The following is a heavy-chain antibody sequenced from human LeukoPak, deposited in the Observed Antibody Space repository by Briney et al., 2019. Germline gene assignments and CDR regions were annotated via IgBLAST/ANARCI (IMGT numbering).Heavy chain of an antibody. CDR3: ARRGGLTQYGMHV. V-gene: IGHV5-51*01. D-gene: IGHD4-23*01. J-gene: IGHJ6*02. Sequence: GESLKISCKASGYTFSTNWIGWVRQMPGKGLEWMGIIYPSDSETRYSPSLQGQVTISADKSISTTYLQWSSLKASDTAMYYCARRGGLTQYGMHVWGQGTTVTVSS. CDR2: IYPSDSET. CDR1: GYTFSTNW.